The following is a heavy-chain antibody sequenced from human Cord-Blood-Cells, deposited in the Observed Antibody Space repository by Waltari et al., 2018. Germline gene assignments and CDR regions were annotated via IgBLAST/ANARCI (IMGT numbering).Heavy chain of an antibody. CDR2: IIPIFGTA. V-gene: IGHV1-69*12. D-gene: IGHD2-2*01. J-gene: IGHJ6*02. CDR1: GGTFSTSP. CDR3: ARAQVVVVPAAIFHYYYGMDV. Sequence: QVQLVQSGAEVKKPGSSVKVSCKASGGTFSTSPISWVRPAPRPGLDRMGGIIPIFGTANYAQKFQGRVTITADESTSTAYMELSSLRSEDTAVYYCARAQVVVVPAAIFHYYYGMDVWGQGTTVTVSS.